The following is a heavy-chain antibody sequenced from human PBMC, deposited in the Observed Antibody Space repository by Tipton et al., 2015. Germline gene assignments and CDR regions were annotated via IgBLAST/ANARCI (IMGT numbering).Heavy chain of an antibody. V-gene: IGHV4-61*01. Sequence: TLSLTCTVSGGSVSSGSFYWSWIRQPPGKGLEWIGYISYTETSHYNASLKSRVTISVDTSKNQFSLRVRSVTAADTAVYYCACQDYDSLTRDYQTVDYWGQGTLVTVSS. J-gene: IGHJ4*02. CDR2: ISYTETS. CDR3: ACQDYDSLTRDYQTVDY. D-gene: IGHD3-9*01. CDR1: GGSVSSGSFY.